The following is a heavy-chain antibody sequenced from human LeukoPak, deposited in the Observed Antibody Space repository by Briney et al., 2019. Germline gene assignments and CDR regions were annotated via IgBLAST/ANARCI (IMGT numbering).Heavy chain of an antibody. CDR2: IGIDSGNT. Sequence: GGSLRLSCTASVFPFSDYSMAWVRQAPGKGLEWISYIGIDSGNTKYADSVRGRFTVSADNAKNSLFLQMNSLRVEDTAVYYCARDHNYAFDNWGQGTLVSVSS. CDR3: ARDHNYAFDN. V-gene: IGHV3-48*04. D-gene: IGHD1-1*01. J-gene: IGHJ4*02. CDR1: VFPFSDYS.